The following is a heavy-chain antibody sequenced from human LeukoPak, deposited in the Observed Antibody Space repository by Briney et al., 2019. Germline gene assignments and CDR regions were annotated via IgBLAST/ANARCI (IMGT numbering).Heavy chain of an antibody. CDR2: IYYSGST. CDR1: GASISSGGHY. J-gene: IGHJ3*02. Sequence: SETLSLTCTVSGASISSGGHYWSWIRQRPGKGLEWIGYIYYSGSTYFNPSLESRVTISVDTSNNQFSLRLSSVTAADTAVYFCARSIYYYDSSGYYGPLGQTDDAFDIWGRGTTVTVS. V-gene: IGHV4-31*03. D-gene: IGHD3-22*01. CDR3: ARSIYYYDSSGYYGPLGQTDDAFDI.